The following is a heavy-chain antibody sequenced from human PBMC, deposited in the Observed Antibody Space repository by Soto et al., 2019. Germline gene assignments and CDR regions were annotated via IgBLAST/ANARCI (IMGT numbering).Heavy chain of an antibody. J-gene: IGHJ4*02. CDR2: IYYSGST. Sequence: RILIRKPPGKGLEWIGYIYYSGSTNYNPSLKSRVTISVDTSKNQFSLKLSSVTAADTAVYYCASSTSPPVAGGYGAHEGPFDYWGQGTLVTVSS. CDR3: ASSTSPPVAGGYGAHEGPFDY. V-gene: IGHV4-59*13. D-gene: IGHD4-17*01.